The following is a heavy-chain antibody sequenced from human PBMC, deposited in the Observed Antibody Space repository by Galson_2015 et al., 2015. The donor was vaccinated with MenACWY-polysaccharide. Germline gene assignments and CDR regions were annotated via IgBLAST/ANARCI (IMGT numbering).Heavy chain of an antibody. V-gene: IGHV3-7*01. D-gene: IGHD6-19*01. J-gene: IGHJ4*02. CDR2: IKQDGSEK. CDR1: GFTFSGFW. CDR3: ARYRDSSGRRFDY. Sequence: SLRLSCAASGFTFSGFWMSWVRLAPGKGLEWVANIKQDGSEKYYVDSVKGRFTISRDNAKNSLYLQMNSLRAEDTAVYYCARYRDSSGRRFDYWGQGTLVTVSS.